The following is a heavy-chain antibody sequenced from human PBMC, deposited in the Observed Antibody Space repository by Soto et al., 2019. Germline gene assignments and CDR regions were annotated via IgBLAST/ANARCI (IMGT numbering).Heavy chain of an antibody. J-gene: IGHJ4*02. Sequence: EVQLVESGGGLIQPGGSLRLSCAASGFSFSSYEMNWVRQAPGKGLEWVSYIRSSGTTIYYADSVKGRFTISRDNAKNSLFLQMNRLRAEDTDVYYCAGGLWCGNLVTSPFDFWGQGALVTVSS. CDR2: IRSSGTTI. CDR3: AGGLWCGNLVTSPFDF. D-gene: IGHD3-3*01. V-gene: IGHV3-48*03. CDR1: GFSFSSYE.